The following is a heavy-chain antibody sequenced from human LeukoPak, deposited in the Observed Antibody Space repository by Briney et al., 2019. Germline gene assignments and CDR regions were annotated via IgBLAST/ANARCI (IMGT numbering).Heavy chain of an antibody. CDR1: GGSCSGYY. Sequence: SETLSLTCAVYGGSCSGYYWSWIRQPPGKGLEWIGEINHSGSTNYNPSLKSRVTISVDTSKNQFSLKLSSVTAADTAVYYCARVYSSSWYTSEYFQHWGQGTLVTVSS. J-gene: IGHJ1*01. V-gene: IGHV4-34*01. CDR2: INHSGST. D-gene: IGHD6-13*01. CDR3: ARVYSSSWYTSEYFQH.